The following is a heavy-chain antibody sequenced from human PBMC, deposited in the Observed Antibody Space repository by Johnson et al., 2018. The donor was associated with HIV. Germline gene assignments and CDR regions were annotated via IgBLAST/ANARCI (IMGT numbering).Heavy chain of an antibody. CDR3: AIEEDVYRSSLYGRTFDV. J-gene: IGHJ3*01. CDR2: ISYDGSNR. D-gene: IGHD6-13*01. CDR1: GFTFSYYA. Sequence: QVQLVESGGGVVQPGRSLTLSCAASGFTFSYYAMHWVRQAPGEGLEWVAVISYDGSNRNYADSVRGRFTISRANSRNTLFLQMKSLRTEDTAVYYCAIEEDVYRSSLYGRTFDVWVQWTMVTVSS. V-gene: IGHV3-30*01.